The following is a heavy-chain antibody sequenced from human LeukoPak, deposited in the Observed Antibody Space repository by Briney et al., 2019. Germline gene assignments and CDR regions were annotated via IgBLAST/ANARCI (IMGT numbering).Heavy chain of an antibody. CDR1: GFTFSSYA. CDR3: AKLFYYDSSGSLDL. CDR2: ISGSGDST. D-gene: IGHD3-22*01. Sequence: GGSLRLSCAASGFTFSSYAMSWVRQAPGKGLEWVSGISGSGDSTYYADSVKGRFTISRDNSKNTLYLQMNSLRAEDTAVYYCAKLFYYDSSGSLDLWGQGTLVTVSS. J-gene: IGHJ4*02. V-gene: IGHV3-23*01.